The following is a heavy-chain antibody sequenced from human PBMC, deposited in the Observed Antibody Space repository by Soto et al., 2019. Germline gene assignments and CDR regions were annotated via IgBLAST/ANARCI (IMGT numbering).Heavy chain of an antibody. D-gene: IGHD6-19*01. CDR3: AKGGQWLVRAIRYFDY. CDR1: GFTFSSYA. V-gene: IGHV3-23*01. CDR2: ISGSGGST. Sequence: GGSLRLSCAASGFTFSSYAMSWVRQAPGKGLEWVSAISGSGGSTYYADSVKGRFTISRDNSKNTLYLQMNSLRAEDTAVYYCAKGGQWLVRAIRYFDYWGQGTLVTVSS. J-gene: IGHJ4*02.